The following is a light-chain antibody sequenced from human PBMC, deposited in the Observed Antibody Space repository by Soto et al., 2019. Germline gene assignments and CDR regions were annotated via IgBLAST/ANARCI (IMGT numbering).Light chain of an antibody. CDR1: QSISTW. V-gene: IGKV1-5*01. CDR2: DAS. J-gene: IGKJ1*01. Sequence: DLQMTQSPSTLSASVGDRVTITCRASQSISTWLAWYQQKPGNAPKLLIYDASILESGVPSRFSGSGSGTEFTLTISSLKPDDFAIYYCQQYKTYSWAFGQGTKVEVK. CDR3: QQYKTYSWA.